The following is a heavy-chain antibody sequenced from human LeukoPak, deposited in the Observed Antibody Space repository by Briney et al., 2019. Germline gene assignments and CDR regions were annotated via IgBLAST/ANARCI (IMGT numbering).Heavy chain of an antibody. CDR1: GYTFTSYG. Sequence: GASVRVSCKASGYTFTSYGISWVRQAPGQGVEGMGWISAYNGNTNYAQKLQGRVTITTDTSTSTAYMELRSLRSDDTAVYYCARDRDSSFDAFDIWGQGTMVTVSS. J-gene: IGHJ3*02. D-gene: IGHD6-19*01. CDR2: ISAYNGNT. V-gene: IGHV1-18*01. CDR3: ARDRDSSFDAFDI.